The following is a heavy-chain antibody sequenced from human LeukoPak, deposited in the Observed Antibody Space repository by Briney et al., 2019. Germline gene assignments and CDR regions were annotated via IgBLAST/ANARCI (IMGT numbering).Heavy chain of an antibody. V-gene: IGHV3-48*03. CDR1: GFTFSSYE. CDR3: ARERGYDSWSGSRVLFEY. D-gene: IGHD3-3*01. Sequence: GGSLRLSCAASGFTFSSYEMNWVRQAPGKGLEWVSYISSSGSTIYYADSVKGRFTISRDNAKNSLYLQMNSLRAEDTAVYYCARERGYDSWSGSRVLFEYWGQGTLVTVSS. J-gene: IGHJ4*02. CDR2: ISSSGSTI.